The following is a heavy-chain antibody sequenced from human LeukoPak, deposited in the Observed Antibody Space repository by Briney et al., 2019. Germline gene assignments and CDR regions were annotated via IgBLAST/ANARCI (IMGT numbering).Heavy chain of an antibody. V-gene: IGHV1-69*01. CDR2: IIPIFGTA. J-gene: IGHJ4*02. Sequence: GSSVTVSCKASGGTFSSYAISWVRQAPGQGLEWMGGIIPIFGTANYAQKFQGRVTITADESTSTAYMELSSLRSEDTAVYYCARGSTWIQLWLLFYWGQGTLVTVSS. D-gene: IGHD5-18*01. CDR3: ARGSTWIQLWLLFY. CDR1: GGTFSSYA.